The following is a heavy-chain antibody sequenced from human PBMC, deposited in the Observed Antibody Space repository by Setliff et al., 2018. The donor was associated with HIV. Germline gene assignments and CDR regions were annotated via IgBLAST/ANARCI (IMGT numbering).Heavy chain of an antibody. D-gene: IGHD2-2*01. V-gene: IGHV4-4*02. CDR2: IYHSGSA. J-gene: IGHJ5*02. CDR1: GGSINSSSW. Sequence: SETLSLTCGVSGGSINSSSWWSWVRQPPGKGLEWIGQIYHSGSANYNPSLKSRVTISVDTSKDQFSLKLSSVTAADTAVYYCARLYYLVGNWFDPWGQGTLVTVSS. CDR3: ARLYYLVGNWFDP.